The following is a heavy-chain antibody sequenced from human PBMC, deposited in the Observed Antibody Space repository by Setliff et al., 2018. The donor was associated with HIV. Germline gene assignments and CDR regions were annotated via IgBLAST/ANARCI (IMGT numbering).Heavy chain of an antibody. J-gene: IGHJ4*02. Sequence: GGSLRLSCAASGFTFNNFAMTGVRQPPGRGLERVSVISVSGGDTHYADSVKGQFTISRDNGKNALYLQMNGLRAEDTAVYYCAKSNPNYYDRSGYYAPWFDWGQGTLVTVSS. CDR3: AKSNPNYYDRSGYYAPWFD. D-gene: IGHD3-22*01. CDR2: ISVSGGDT. V-gene: IGHV3-23*01. CDR1: GFTFNNFA.